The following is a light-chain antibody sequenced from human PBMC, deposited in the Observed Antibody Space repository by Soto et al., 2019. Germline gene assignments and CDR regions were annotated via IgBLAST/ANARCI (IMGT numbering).Light chain of an antibody. CDR3: RSYTTSRTLI. Sequence: QSVLTQPASVSGSPGQSITVSCTGTSSDVGAYNYVSWYQHHPGEAPKLMIHDVTSRPSGVSNRFSGSKSGYTASLTISGRQAEDEGYYYGRSYTTSRTLIFGGGTKVTVL. CDR1: SSDVGAYNY. V-gene: IGLV2-14*03. J-gene: IGLJ2*01. CDR2: DVT.